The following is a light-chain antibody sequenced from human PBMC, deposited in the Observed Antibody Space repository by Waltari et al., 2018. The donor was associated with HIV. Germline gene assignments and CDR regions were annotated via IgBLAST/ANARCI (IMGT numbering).Light chain of an antibody. Sequence: QSVLTQPPSASGTPGQRVTISCSGSSPNIGSNTVSWYRQLPGTAPKLLIYNNNQRPSGVPDRFSGSKSGTSASLAISGLQSEDEANYYCAAWDDSLNGVVFGGGTKLTVL. CDR3: AAWDDSLNGVV. J-gene: IGLJ2*01. V-gene: IGLV1-44*01. CDR2: NNN. CDR1: SPNIGSNT.